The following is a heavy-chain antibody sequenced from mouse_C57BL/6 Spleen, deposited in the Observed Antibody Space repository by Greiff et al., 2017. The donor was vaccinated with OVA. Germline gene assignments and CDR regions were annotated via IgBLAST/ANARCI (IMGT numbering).Heavy chain of an antibody. Sequence: QVQLKQSGAELVKPGASVKISCKASGYAFSSYWMNWVKQRPGKGPEWIGQIYPGDGDTNYNGKFKGKATLTADKSSSTAYMQLSSLTSEDSAVYFCARRRSNREAMDYWGQGTSVTVSS. J-gene: IGHJ4*01. CDR1: GYAFSSYW. V-gene: IGHV1-80*01. D-gene: IGHD2-14*01. CDR3: ARRRSNREAMDY. CDR2: IYPGDGDT.